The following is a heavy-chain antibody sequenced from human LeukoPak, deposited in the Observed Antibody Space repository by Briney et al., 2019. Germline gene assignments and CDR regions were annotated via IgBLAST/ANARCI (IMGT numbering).Heavy chain of an antibody. J-gene: IGHJ4*02. V-gene: IGHV4-39*01. CDR2: VYYDGTS. CDR1: GGSINSHSYY. Sequence: SETLSLTCTVSGGSINSHSYYWGWIRQAPGKGLEWIGSVYYDGTSYSNPSLQSRAAVFVDTSRDQFSLDLSFVTAADTALYYCVRHVSTNTGYFDSCGQGTLVSVSS. CDR3: VRHVSTNTGYFDS. D-gene: IGHD5-24*01.